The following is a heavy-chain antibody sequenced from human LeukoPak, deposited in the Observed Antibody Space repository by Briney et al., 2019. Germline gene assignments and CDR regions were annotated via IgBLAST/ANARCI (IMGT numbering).Heavy chain of an antibody. J-gene: IGHJ4*02. D-gene: IGHD6-13*01. CDR2: ISGSGGST. V-gene: IGHV3-23*01. CDR3: AKDKSQYSSSWYYFDY. Sequence: PGGSLRLSCAASGFTFSSYAMSWVRQAPGKGLEWVSVISGSGGSTYYADSVKGRFTISRDNSKNTLYLQMNSLRAEDTAVYYCAKDKSQYSSSWYYFDYWGQGTLVTVSS. CDR1: GFTFSSYA.